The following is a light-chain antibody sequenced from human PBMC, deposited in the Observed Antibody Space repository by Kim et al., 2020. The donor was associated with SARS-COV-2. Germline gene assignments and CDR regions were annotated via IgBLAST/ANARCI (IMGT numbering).Light chain of an antibody. CDR1: SSDIGGYNH. J-gene: IGLJ3*02. V-gene: IGLV2-8*01. Sequence: QSALTQPPSASGSPGQSVTISCTGTSSDIGGYNHVPWYQQHPGKAPKLMIYEVSKWPSGVPDRFSGSKSGNTASLTVSGLQADDEANYYCSSYGGNNNWVFGGGTQLTVL. CDR3: SSYGGNNNWV. CDR2: EVS.